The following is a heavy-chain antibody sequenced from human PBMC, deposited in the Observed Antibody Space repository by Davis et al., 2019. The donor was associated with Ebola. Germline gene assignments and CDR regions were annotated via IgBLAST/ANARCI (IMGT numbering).Heavy chain of an antibody. CDR3: ARRVSIAAAGNNWFDP. J-gene: IGHJ5*02. CDR1: GYSFTSYW. D-gene: IGHD6-13*01. V-gene: IGHV5-51*01. CDR2: IYPGDSDT. Sequence: PGGSLRLSCKGSGYSFTSYWIGWVRQLPGKGLEWMGIIYPGDSDTRYSPSFQGQVTISADKSISTAYLQWSSLKASDTAMYYCARRVSIAAAGNNWFDPWGQGTLVTVSS.